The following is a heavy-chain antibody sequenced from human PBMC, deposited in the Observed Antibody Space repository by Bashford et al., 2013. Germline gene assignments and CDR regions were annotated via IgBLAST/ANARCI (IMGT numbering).Heavy chain of an antibody. J-gene: IGHJ6*02. Sequence: GRSLEDXLQGFWIHLHSVLDRLGAPDARKGLEWMGVIHPADSRSKYSPSFQGQVTISVDQSISTAYLQWPSLKASDTAMYFCAIKRRTGYYHGMDVWGQGTTVTVSS. D-gene: IGHD1-1*01. CDR3: AIKRRTGYYHGMDV. CDR1: IHLHSVL. V-gene: IGHV5-51*01. CDR2: IHPADSRS.